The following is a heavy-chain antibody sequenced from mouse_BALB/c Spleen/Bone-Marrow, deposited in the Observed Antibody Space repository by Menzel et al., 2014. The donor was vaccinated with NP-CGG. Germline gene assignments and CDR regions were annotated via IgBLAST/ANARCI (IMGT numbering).Heavy chain of an antibody. Sequence: EVKLMESGGGLVQPGGSLRLSCATSGFTFTDYYMSWVRQPPGKALGWLVFIRNKANGYTTEYSASVKGRFTISRDNSQSILYLQMNTLRAEDSATYYCARNYDGAMDYWGQGTSVTVSS. V-gene: IGHV7-3*02. CDR3: ARNYDGAMDY. D-gene: IGHD2-12*01. J-gene: IGHJ4*01. CDR2: IRNKANGYTT. CDR1: GFTFTDYY.